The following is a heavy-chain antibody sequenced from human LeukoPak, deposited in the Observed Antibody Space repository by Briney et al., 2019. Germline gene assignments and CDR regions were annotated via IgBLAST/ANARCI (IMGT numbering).Heavy chain of an antibody. D-gene: IGHD1-26*01. Sequence: PGGSLRLSCTASGFTFDDYAMSRSRQAPGKGLEWISFIRSNAYDGTTEYAASVKGRFTISRDDSKNIVYLHMNSLRVEDTAVYYCTKDGEDGTYYDYWGQGTLVTVSS. CDR2: IRSNAYDGTT. CDR1: GFTFDDYA. CDR3: TKDGEDGTYYDY. J-gene: IGHJ4*02. V-gene: IGHV3-49*03.